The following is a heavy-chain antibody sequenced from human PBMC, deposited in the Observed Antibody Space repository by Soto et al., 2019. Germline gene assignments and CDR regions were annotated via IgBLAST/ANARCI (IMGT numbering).Heavy chain of an antibody. J-gene: IGHJ5*02. Sequence: AGGSLRLSCAASGFTFSSYSMSWVRQAPGKGLEWVSTISDSGNSTYSADSVKGRVTISRDNSKNTLYLQMNSLRAEDTAVYFCARDQTDSGGYSDPWGQGTLVTVSS. CDR3: ARDQTDSGGYSDP. D-gene: IGHD3-22*01. V-gene: IGHV3-23*01. CDR2: ISDSGNST. CDR1: GFTFSSYS.